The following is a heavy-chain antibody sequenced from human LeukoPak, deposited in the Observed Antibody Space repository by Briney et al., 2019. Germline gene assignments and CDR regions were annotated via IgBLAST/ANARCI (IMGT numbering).Heavy chain of an antibody. V-gene: IGHV4-59*12. CDR3: ARLSTVTTSFDY. J-gene: IGHJ4*02. CDR2: IYYSGST. Sequence: SETLSLTCTVTGGSISSYYWTWIRQSPGKGLEWIGYIYYSGSTNYNPSLKSRVTISVDTSKNQFSLKLSSVTAADTAVYYCARLSTVTTSFDYWGQGTLVTVSS. CDR1: GGSISSYY. D-gene: IGHD4-17*01.